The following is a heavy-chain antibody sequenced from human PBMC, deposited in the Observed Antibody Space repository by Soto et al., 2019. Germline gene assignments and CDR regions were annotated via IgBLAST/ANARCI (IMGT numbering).Heavy chain of an antibody. J-gene: IGHJ5*02. CDR2: ISGSGGIT. CDR1: GFTFSSYA. Sequence: GGSLRLSCAASGFTFSSYAVSWVRQAPGKGLEWVSAISGSGGITYYADSVKGRFTIARDNSKNTLYLQMNSLRAEGTAVYYCARNTIFGVPIWFDPWGQGTLVTVSS. V-gene: IGHV3-23*01. CDR3: ARNTIFGVPIWFDP. D-gene: IGHD3-3*01.